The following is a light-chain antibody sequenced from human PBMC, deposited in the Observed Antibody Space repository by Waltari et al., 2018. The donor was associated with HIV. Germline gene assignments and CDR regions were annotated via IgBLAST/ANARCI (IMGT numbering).Light chain of an antibody. CDR1: QSLLYRSTNKDY. Sequence: SPDSLAVSLGERATINCKSTQSLLYRSTNKDYLAWYQQKPGQSPKLLIYWASIRESGVPDRFSGSGSGTDFTLTISNLQAEDVAVYYCQQYYSTPWTFGQGTKVEI. V-gene: IGKV4-1*01. J-gene: IGKJ1*01. CDR3: QQYYSTPWT. CDR2: WAS.